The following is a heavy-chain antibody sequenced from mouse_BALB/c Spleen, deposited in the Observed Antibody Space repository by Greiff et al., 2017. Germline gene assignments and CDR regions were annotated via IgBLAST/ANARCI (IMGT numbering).Heavy chain of an antibody. CDR2: ISYDGSN. CDR1: GYSITSGYY. Sequence: DVQLQESGPGLVKPSQSLSLTCSVTGYSITSGYYWNWIRQFPGNKLEWMGYISYDGSNNYNPSLKNRISITRDTSKNQFFLKLNSVTTEDTATYYCARDDGNSFAYWGQGTLVTVSA. V-gene: IGHV3-6*02. CDR3: ARDDGNSFAY. D-gene: IGHD2-1*01. J-gene: IGHJ3*01.